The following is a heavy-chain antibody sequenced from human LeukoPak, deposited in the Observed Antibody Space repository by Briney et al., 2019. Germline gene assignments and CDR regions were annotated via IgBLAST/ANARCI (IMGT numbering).Heavy chain of an antibody. V-gene: IGHV4-39*01. Sequence: SETLSLTCTVSDGSIITNNYYWGWIRQPPGKGLEWIGSIFYSGTTYYNPSLRSRLTISVDTSKNQFSLRLGSVTAADTAVYYCARHIHYGSGASNWFDPWGQGTLVTVSS. CDR2: IFYSGTT. CDR3: ARHIHYGSGASNWFDP. D-gene: IGHD3-10*01. CDR1: DGSIITNNYY. J-gene: IGHJ5*02.